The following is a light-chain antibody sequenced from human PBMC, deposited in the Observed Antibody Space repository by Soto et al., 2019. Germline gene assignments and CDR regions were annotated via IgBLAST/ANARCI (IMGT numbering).Light chain of an antibody. J-gene: IGLJ2*01. V-gene: IGLV3-27*01. CDR2: KDS. CDR3: YSAADNNLV. CDR1: VLVRKY. Sequence: SYELTQPSSVSVSPGQTARITCSGDVLVRKYARWFQQKPDQAPVVVIYKDSERPSGIPERFSGSSSGTTVTLTISGAQVEDEADYYCYSAADNNLVFGGGTKLTVL.